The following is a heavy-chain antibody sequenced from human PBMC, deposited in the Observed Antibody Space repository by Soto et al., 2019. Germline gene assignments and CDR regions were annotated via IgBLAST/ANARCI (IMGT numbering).Heavy chain of an antibody. V-gene: IGHV4-59*01. J-gene: IGHJ3*02. D-gene: IGHD3-22*01. CDR1: GGSISSYY. Sequence: SETLSLTCTVSGGSISSYYWSWIRQPPGKGLEWIGYIYYSGSTNYNPSLKSRVTISVDTSKNQFSLKLSSVTAADTAVYYCARDYYDSSGYWFDDAFDIWGQGTMVTVSS. CDR3: ARDYYDSSGYWFDDAFDI. CDR2: IYYSGST.